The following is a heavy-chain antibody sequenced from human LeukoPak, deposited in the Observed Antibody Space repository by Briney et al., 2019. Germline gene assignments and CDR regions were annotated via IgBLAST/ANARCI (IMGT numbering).Heavy chain of an antibody. D-gene: IGHD3-9*01. Sequence: SETLSLTCAVYGGSFSGYYWSWIRQPPGKELEGIGEINHSGSTNYNPSLKSRVTISVDTSKNQFSLKLSSVTAADTAVYYCARGRGYYDILTGCYKGWFDPWGQGTLVTVSS. V-gene: IGHV4-34*01. CDR2: INHSGST. CDR1: GGSFSGYY. J-gene: IGHJ5*02. CDR3: ARGRGYYDILTGCYKGWFDP.